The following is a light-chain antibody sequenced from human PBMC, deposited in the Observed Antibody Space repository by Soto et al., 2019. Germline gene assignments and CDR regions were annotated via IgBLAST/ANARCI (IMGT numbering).Light chain of an antibody. V-gene: IGKV3-20*01. CDR2: GTS. J-gene: IGKJ3*01. CDR3: QQYGSSPVT. Sequence: DIVLTQSPGTLSLSPGESATLSCRASQSVVRTYLAWYQQKPGQAPRLLIYGTSNRATGLPDRFSGSGSGTDFALTVSGLEPEDFAVYYCQQYGSSPVTFGPGTKVDF. CDR1: QSVVRTY.